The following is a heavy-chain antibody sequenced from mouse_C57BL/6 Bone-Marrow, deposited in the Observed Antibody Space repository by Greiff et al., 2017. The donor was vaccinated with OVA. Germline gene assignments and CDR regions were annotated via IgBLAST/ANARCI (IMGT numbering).Heavy chain of an antibody. CDR2: IHPNSGST. J-gene: IGHJ3*01. CDR1: GYTFTSYW. D-gene: IGHD4-1*01. Sequence: QVQLQQPGAELVKPGASVKLSCKASGYTFTSYWMHWVKQRPGQGLEWIGMIHPNSGSTNYNEKFKSKATLTVDKSSSTAYMQLSSLTSEDSAVYYWARRRKTGDWFAYWGQGTLVTVSA. CDR3: ARRRKTGDWFAY. V-gene: IGHV1-64*01.